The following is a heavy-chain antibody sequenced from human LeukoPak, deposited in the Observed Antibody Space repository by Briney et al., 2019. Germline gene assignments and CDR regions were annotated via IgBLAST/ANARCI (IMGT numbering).Heavy chain of an antibody. V-gene: IGHV3-21*01. D-gene: IGHD1-26*01. CDR3: ARDIGGGPYQS. Sequence: GGTLRLSCAASGFTFSSYGMSWVRQAPGKGLEWVSSISSSSSYIYYADSVKGRFTISRDNAKNSLYLQMNSLRAEDTAVYYCARDIGGGPYQSWGQGTLVTVSS. J-gene: IGHJ4*02. CDR1: GFTFSSYG. CDR2: ISSSSSYI.